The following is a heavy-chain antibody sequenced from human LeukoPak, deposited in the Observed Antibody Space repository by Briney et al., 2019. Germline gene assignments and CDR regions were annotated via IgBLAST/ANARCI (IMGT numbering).Heavy chain of an antibody. CDR2: IYTSGST. Sequence: SETLSLTCTVSGGSISSYYWSWIRQPAGKGLEWIGRIYTSGSTNYNPSLKSRVTMSVDTSKNQFSLKLSSATAADTAVYYCAREVVVVAATLSNYFDYWGQGTLVTVSS. V-gene: IGHV4-4*07. CDR1: GGSISSYY. J-gene: IGHJ4*02. CDR3: AREVVVVAATLSNYFDY. D-gene: IGHD2-15*01.